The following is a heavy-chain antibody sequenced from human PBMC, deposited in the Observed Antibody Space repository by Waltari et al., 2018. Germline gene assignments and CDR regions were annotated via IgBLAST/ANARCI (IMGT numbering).Heavy chain of an antibody. V-gene: IGHV1-18*01. CDR3: ARDYGSGYGLFDY. CDR1: GYTFNSFG. Sequence: QVQLVQSGAEVKKPGASVTVSCTASGYTFNSFGISWVRQAPGQGLEWMGWISAYNANTNYAQKFQGRVTMTTDTSTRTAYMELRSLRSADTAVYYCARDYGSGYGLFDYWGQGTLVTVSS. D-gene: IGHD3-10*01. J-gene: IGHJ4*02. CDR2: ISAYNANT.